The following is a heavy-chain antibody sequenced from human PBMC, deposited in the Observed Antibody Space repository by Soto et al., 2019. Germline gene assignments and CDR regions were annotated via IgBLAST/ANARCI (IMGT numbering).Heavy chain of an antibody. D-gene: IGHD2-2*01. Sequence: PGGSLRLSCAASGFTFSSYAMSWVRQVPGKGLEWVSAISGSGGRTYYADSMKGRFTISRDNYKNTVYLQMNSLRADETAIYYCAKDLTGTSRTPELWGQGNLVTVSS. CDR1: GFTFSSYA. V-gene: IGHV3-23*01. CDR3: AKDLTGTSRTPEL. CDR2: ISGSGGRT. J-gene: IGHJ4*02.